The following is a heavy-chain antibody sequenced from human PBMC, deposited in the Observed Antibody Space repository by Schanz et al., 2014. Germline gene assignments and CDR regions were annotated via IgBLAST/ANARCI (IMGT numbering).Heavy chain of an antibody. D-gene: IGHD6-13*01. Sequence: QVQLVESGGGVVQPGRSLRLSCAASGFMFSSYGMHWVRQAPGKGLEWVSSFNDGSVNKYYADSVKGRFTISSDNSKSTLYLQMSSLRAEDTAVYYCAKSQGSSFDSWGQGTLVTVSS. CDR1: GFMFSSYG. J-gene: IGHJ4*02. CDR3: AKSQGSSFDS. V-gene: IGHV3-NL1*01. CDR2: FNDGSVNK.